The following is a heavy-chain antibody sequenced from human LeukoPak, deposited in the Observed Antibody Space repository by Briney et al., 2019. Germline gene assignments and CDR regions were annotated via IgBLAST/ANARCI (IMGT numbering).Heavy chain of an antibody. Sequence: PVASVKVSCKASGYTFIRHSISWVRQAPGQGLEWMGWISTYNGDTKYAQEVQGRVTMTTETSTSTAYMELRSLRSDDTAVYYCVRDYYYDSSGYYGDAFDIWGQGTMVTVSS. CDR3: VRDYYYDSSGYYGDAFDI. CDR1: GYTFIRHS. V-gene: IGHV1-18*01. CDR2: ISTYNGDT. D-gene: IGHD3-22*01. J-gene: IGHJ3*02.